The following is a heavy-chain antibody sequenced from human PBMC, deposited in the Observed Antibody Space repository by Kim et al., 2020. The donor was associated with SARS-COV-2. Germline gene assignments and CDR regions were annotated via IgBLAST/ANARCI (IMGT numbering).Heavy chain of an antibody. CDR1: GGSISSYY. CDR2: IYYSGST. D-gene: IGHD1-26*01. CDR3: ARDSPAGKSYAFDI. J-gene: IGHJ3*02. V-gene: IGHV4-59*01. Sequence: SETLSLTCTVSGGSISSYYWSWIRQPPGKGLEWIGYIYYSGSTNYNPSLKSRVTISVDTSKNQFSLKLSSVTAADTAVYYCARDSPAGKSYAFDIWGQGTMVTVSS.